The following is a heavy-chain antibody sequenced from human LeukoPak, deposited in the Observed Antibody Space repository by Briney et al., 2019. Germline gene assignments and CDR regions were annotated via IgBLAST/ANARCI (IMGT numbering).Heavy chain of an antibody. CDR1: GFTFSSYG. D-gene: IGHD6-19*01. CDR3: AKDPQPLIGTSGWYLY. CDR2: IRYDGSNK. Sequence: PGGSLRLSCAASGFTFSSYGMHWVRQAPGKGLEWVAFIRYDGSNKYYADSVKGRFTISRDNSKNTLYLQMNSLRAEDTAVYYCAKDPQPLIGTSGWYLYWGQGTLVTISS. V-gene: IGHV3-30*02. J-gene: IGHJ4*02.